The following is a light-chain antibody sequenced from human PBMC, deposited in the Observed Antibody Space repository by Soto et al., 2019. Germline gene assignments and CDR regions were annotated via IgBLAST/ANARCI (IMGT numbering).Light chain of an antibody. CDR3: QHYKSYSRT. V-gene: IGKV1-5*03. CDR1: QSISSW. CDR2: KAS. Sequence: DIQMTQSPSTLSASVGDRVTITCRASQSISSWLAWYQQKPGKAPKLLIYKASSLESGVPSRFSGRGSGTEYTLPISSLQPDDFATYYCQHYKSYSRTFGQGTKVEIK. J-gene: IGKJ1*01.